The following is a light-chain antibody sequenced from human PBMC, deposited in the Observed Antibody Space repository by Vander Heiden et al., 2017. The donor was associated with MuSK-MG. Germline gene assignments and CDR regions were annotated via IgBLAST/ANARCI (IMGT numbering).Light chain of an antibody. J-gene: IGKJ2*01. Sequence: DIQMTQSPSTLSASVGDRVTITCRASQSISSWLAWYQQKPGKAPKLLIYDASSLESGVPSRFSGSGSGTEFTLTISSLQPDDFATYYCQQYNSYAPVYTFGQGTKLXIK. CDR2: DAS. V-gene: IGKV1-5*01. CDR1: QSISSW. CDR3: QQYNSYAPVYT.